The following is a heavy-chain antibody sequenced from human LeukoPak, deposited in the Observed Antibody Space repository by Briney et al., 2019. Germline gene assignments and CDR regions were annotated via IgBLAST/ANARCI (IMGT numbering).Heavy chain of an antibody. J-gene: IGHJ4*02. CDR3: ARLAVAHEPAFDY. Sequence: XGIIYPGDSDTRYSPSFQGQVTVSADKSISTAYLQWSSLKASDTAMYYCARLAVAHEPAFDYWGQGTLVTVSS. V-gene: IGHV5-51*01. CDR2: IYPGDSDT. D-gene: IGHD6-19*01.